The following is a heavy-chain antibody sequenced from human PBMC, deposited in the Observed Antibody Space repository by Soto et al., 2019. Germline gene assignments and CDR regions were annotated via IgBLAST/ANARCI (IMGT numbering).Heavy chain of an antibody. Sequence: PGESLKISCRGSGYDFNTNWFGWVRQLPGRGLEWVGIMYPGDSDTRYNPSLQDHVTLSVDVTVSTAFLQWRSLETSDTGMYFCARLPRDCNNTSCYYGDHWGQGTQVTVSS. CDR2: MYPGDSDT. D-gene: IGHD2-2*01. V-gene: IGHV5-51*01. CDR1: GYDFNTNW. J-gene: IGHJ4*02. CDR3: ARLPRDCNNTSCYYGDH.